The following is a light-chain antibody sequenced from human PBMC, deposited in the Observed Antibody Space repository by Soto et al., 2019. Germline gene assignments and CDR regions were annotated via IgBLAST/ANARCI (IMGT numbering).Light chain of an antibody. Sequence: EIVLTQSPGTLSLSPGERATLSCRASQSINSRYLAWYQQQPRQAPRLLIYGASSRATGIPDRFSGSGSGTDFTVTISRLEPEDFAVYYCQLFGSSPGFTFGPGTKVDIK. J-gene: IGKJ3*01. CDR2: GAS. CDR3: QLFGSSPGFT. V-gene: IGKV3-20*01. CDR1: QSINSRY.